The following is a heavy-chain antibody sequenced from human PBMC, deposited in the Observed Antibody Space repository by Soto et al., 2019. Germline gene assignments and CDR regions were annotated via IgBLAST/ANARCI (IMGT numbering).Heavy chain of an antibody. V-gene: IGHV2-5*01. CDR2: TYWNDDD. D-gene: IGHD6-19*01. J-gene: IGHJ4*02. CDR1: GFSLTSTGVG. Sequence: SGPTLVNPTQTLTLTCSFSGFSLTSTGVGVGWFRQPPGKALEWLGLTYWNDDDRYRSSLRSRLTIAKDTSKNQVVLTMTNMDPEDTATYYCAHRPGGSGWRYYFDYWGQGTLVTVSS. CDR3: AHRPGGSGWRYYFDY.